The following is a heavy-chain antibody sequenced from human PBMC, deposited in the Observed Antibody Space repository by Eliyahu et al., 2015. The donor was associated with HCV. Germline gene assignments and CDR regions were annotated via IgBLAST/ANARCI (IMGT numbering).Heavy chain of an antibody. J-gene: IGHJ4*02. D-gene: IGHD5-12*01. CDR3: ARDGGATISFDY. V-gene: IGHV3-33*01. Sequence: VQPGRSLRLSCAASGFTFSSYGMHWVRQAPGKGLEWVAVIWYDGSNKYYADSVKGRFTISRDNSKNTLYLQMNSLKARGPGVYFRARDGGATISFDYWGQGTLVTVSS. CDR1: GFTFSSYG. CDR2: IWYDGSNK.